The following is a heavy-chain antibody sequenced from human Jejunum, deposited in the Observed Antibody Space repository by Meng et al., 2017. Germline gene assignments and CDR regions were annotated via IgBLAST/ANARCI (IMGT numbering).Heavy chain of an antibody. CDR1: GASISFYNS. CDR3: ASNEDY. V-gene: IGHV4-30-4*01. Sequence: QVQVQESGPGLMKPSGALSLTCAVSGASISFYNSWTWVRQSPGKGLEWIGYIYYSGSTSYNPSLKSRVAISVDTSKNQFSLKLSSVTAADTAVYYCASNEDYWGQGTLVTVSS. CDR2: IYYSGST. J-gene: IGHJ4*02. D-gene: IGHD2-8*01.